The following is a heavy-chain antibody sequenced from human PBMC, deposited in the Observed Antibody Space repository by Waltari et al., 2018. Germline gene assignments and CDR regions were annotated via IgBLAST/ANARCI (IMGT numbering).Heavy chain of an antibody. CDR3: ARGETYYYYGMDV. Sequence: QVQLQESGPGLVKPSETLSLTCTVSGGSVSSGSYYWSWIRQPPGKGLEWIGYIYSSGSTNYNPSLKSRVTISVDTSKNQFSLKLSSVTAADTAVYYCARGETYYYYGMDVWGQGTTVTVSS. CDR1: GGSVSSGSYY. V-gene: IGHV4-61*01. J-gene: IGHJ6*02. CDR2: IYSSGST.